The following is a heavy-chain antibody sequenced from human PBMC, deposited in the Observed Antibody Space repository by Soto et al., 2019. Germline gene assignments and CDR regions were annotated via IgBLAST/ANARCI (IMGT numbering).Heavy chain of an antibody. D-gene: IGHD3-10*01. CDR1: GFPFSRYD. V-gene: IGHV3-33*06. CDR3: AKVLYASESFDSEEAPYGMDV. CDR2: LWFDGSNE. Sequence: PGGSLRLSCAASGFPFSRYDIHWVRQAPGKGLEWVAVLWFDGSNEYYADSVQGRFTISRDNSKNTLYLQMDSLRAEDTAVYYCAKVLYASESFDSEEAPYGMDVWGQGTTVTVSS. J-gene: IGHJ6*02.